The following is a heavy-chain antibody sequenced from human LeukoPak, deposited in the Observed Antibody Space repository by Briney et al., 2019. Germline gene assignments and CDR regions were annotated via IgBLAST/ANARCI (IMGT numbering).Heavy chain of an antibody. CDR3: ARPRESYYYGSGGPWDY. Sequence: SETLSLTYTVSGGSISSSYYYWGWIRQPPGKGLEWIGSIYYSGSTYYNPSLKSRVTISVDTSKNQFSLKLSSVTAADTAVYYCARPRESYYYGSGGPWDYWGQGTLVTVSS. CDR2: IYYSGST. V-gene: IGHV4-39*01. J-gene: IGHJ4*02. CDR1: GGSISSSYYY. D-gene: IGHD3-10*01.